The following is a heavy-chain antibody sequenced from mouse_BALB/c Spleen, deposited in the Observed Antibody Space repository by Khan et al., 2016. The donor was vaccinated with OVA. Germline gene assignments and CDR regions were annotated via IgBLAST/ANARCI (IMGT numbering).Heavy chain of an antibody. CDR1: GYSFNSYY. CDR2: IDPFNDRT. V-gene: IGHV1S135*01. Sequence: EVQLQQSGPELMKPGASVKISCKASGYSFNSYYMHWVKQSHGKSLEWIGYIDPFNDRTSYNQKFKGKATLTVDKSSSTAYMHLSSLTSEDSAVYYCARSLFAYWGQGTLVTVSA. J-gene: IGHJ3*01. CDR3: ARSLFAY.